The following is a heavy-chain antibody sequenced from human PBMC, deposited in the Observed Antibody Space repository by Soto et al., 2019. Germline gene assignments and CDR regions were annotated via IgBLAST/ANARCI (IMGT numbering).Heavy chain of an antibody. CDR1: GGSFSGYY. CDR2: INHSGST. Sequence: PSETLSLTCAVYGGSFSGYYWSWIRQTPGKGLEWIGEINHSGSTNYNPSLKSRVTISIDTSKNQFSLKLTSVTAADTAVYYCAREDYSVNWFDPWGQGTQVTVSS. J-gene: IGHJ5*02. CDR3: AREDYSVNWFDP. V-gene: IGHV4-34*01. D-gene: IGHD4-4*01.